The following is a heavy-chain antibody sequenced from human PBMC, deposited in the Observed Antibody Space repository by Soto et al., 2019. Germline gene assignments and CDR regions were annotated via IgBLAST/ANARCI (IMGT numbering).Heavy chain of an antibody. V-gene: IGHV4-59*01. J-gene: IGHJ4*02. CDR1: GGSISSYY. CDR3: ARVWGWYFDY. D-gene: IGHD6-19*01. CDR2: IYYSGST. Sequence: QVQLQESGPGLVKPSETLSLTCTVSGGSISSYYWSWIRQPPGKGLEWIGYIYYSGSTNYNPSLKSRVTISVDTSKNQFSLKLSSVTAADTAVYYWARVWGWYFDYWGQGTLVTVSS.